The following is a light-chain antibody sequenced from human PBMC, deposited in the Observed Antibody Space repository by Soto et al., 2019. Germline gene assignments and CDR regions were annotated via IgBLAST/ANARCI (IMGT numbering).Light chain of an antibody. CDR3: SSYAGSNNV. J-gene: IGLJ1*01. Sequence: QSVLAQPPSASGAPGQSVTISCTGKSSDVGGYNYVSWYQQHPGKAPKLMIYEVSKRPSGVPDRFSGSKSGNTASLTVSGLQAEDEADYYCSSYAGSNNVFGTGTKVTVL. V-gene: IGLV2-8*01. CDR2: EVS. CDR1: SSDVGGYNY.